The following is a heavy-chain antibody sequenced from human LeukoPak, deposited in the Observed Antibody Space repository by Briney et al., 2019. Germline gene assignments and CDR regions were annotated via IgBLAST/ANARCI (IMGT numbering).Heavy chain of an antibody. CDR1: GDTLTELS. J-gene: IGHJ3*02. D-gene: IGHD6-19*01. CDR2: INPNSGGT. V-gene: IGHV1-2*04. Sequence: GASVKVSCKVSGDTLTELSMHWVRQAPGQGLEWMGWINPNSGGTNYAQKFQGWVTMTRDTSISTAYMELSRLRSDDTAVYYCARDSYSSGEDAFDIWGQGTMVTVSS. CDR3: ARDSYSSGEDAFDI.